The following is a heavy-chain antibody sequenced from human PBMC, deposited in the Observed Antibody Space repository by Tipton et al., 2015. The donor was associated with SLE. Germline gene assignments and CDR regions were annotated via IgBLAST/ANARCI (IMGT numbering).Heavy chain of an antibody. V-gene: IGHV4-34*01. J-gene: IGHJ4*02. D-gene: IGHD6-19*01. CDR1: GGSFSGYY. Sequence: TLSLTCAVYGGSFSGYYWSWIRQPPGKGLEWIGEINHSGSTNYNPSLKSRVTISVDTSKNQFSLKLSSVTAADTVVYYCARWGRSSGWYGYWGQGTLVTVSS. CDR2: INHSGST. CDR3: ARWGRSSGWYGY.